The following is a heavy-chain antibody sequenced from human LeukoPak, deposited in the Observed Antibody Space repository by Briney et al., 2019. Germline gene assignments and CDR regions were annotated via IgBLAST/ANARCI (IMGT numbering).Heavy chain of an antibody. CDR1: GGSISTDSNFF. J-gene: IGHJ4*02. CDR2: VYYAGTT. V-gene: IGHV4-39*01. Sequence: SETLSLTCAVSGGSISTDSNFFWGWIRQPPGKGLDWIGIVYYAGTTYYNPSLKSRLTISLDTSQRQFSLRLSSVTAADTALYYCTGGSYDVLTGYSTLGEYWGQGTLVTVSS. D-gene: IGHD3-9*01. CDR3: TGGSYDVLTGYSTLGEY.